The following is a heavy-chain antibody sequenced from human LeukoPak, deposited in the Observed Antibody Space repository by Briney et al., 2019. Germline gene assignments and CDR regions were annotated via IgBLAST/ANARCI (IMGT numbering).Heavy chain of an antibody. CDR1: GFTFSSYA. J-gene: IGHJ6*02. D-gene: IGHD3-22*01. CDR3: ASEVIPYYYGMDV. V-gene: IGHV3-53*01. CDR2: IYSGGST. Sequence: GGSLRLSCAASGFTFSSYAMSWVRQAPGKGLEWVSVIYSGGSTYYADSVKGRFTISRDNSKNTLYLQMNSLRAEDTAVYYCASEVIPYYYGMDVWGQGTTVTVSS.